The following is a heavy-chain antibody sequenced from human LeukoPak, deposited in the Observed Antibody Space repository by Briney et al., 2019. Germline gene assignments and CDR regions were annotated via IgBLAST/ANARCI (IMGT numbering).Heavy chain of an antibody. J-gene: IGHJ2*01. CDR1: GFTFSSYS. CDR3: AKEGSNYYDSSGYSQYWYFDL. CDR2: ISSSSSYI. V-gene: IGHV3-21*04. D-gene: IGHD3-22*01. Sequence: GGSLRLSCAASGFTFSSYSMNWVRQAPGKGLEWVSSISSSSSYIYYADSVKGRFTISRDNSKNTLYLQMNSLRAEDTAVYYCAKEGSNYYDSSGYSQYWYFDLWGRGTLVTVSS.